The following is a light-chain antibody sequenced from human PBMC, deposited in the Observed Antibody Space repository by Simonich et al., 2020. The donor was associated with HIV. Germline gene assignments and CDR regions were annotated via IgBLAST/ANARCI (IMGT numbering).Light chain of an antibody. J-gene: IGKJ4*01. CDR3: QQYNNRPLT. CDR1: QSVSSN. CDR2: DAS. V-gene: IGKV3-15*01. Sequence: IVMTQSPATLSVSPGKRATLSRRASQSVSSNLAWYQQKPGQAPRLLIFDASTRATGVPATFSGSGSGTEFTLTISSIQSEDFAVYYCQQYNNRPLTFGGGTKVEIK.